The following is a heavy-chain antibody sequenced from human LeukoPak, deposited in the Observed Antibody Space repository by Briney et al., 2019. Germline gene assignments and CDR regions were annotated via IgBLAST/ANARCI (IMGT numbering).Heavy chain of an antibody. J-gene: IGHJ3*02. CDR3: AIDIVGATSDAFDI. CDR1: GGTFSSYA. CDR2: IIPIFGTA. D-gene: IGHD1-26*01. Sequence: SVKVSCKASGGTFSSYAISWVRQAPGQGLEWMGGIIPIFGTANYAQKFQGRVTMTEDTSTDTAYMELSSLRSEDTAVYYCAIDIVGATSDAFDIWGQGTMVTVSS. V-gene: IGHV1-69*06.